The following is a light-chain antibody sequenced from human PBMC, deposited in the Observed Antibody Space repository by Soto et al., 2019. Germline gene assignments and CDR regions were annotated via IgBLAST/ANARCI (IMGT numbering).Light chain of an antibody. CDR3: CSYAGFTTPVR. V-gene: IGLV2-23*01. CDR2: EGT. CDR1: SSDVGSYNL. Sequence: QSALTQPASVSGSPGQSITISCTGTSSDVGSYNLVSWYQQHPGKAPKLMIYEGTKRPSGFSNRFSGSKSGNTASLTISGLQTDDEADYYCCSYAGFTTPVRFGGGTQLTVL. J-gene: IGLJ2*01.